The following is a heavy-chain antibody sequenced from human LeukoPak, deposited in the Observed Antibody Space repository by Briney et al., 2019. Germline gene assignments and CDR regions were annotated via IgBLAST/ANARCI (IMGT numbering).Heavy chain of an antibody. CDR3: ARGGIVVVITGYYLDY. Sequence: ASVKVSCKASGYTFTGYYMHWVRQAPGQGLEWMGWINPNSGGTNYAQKFQGRVTMTRDTFLSTAYMELIKLRYDDTAVYYCARGGIVVVITGYYLDYWGQGTLVTVSS. D-gene: IGHD3-22*01. CDR2: INPNSGGT. V-gene: IGHV1-2*02. CDR1: GYTFTGYY. J-gene: IGHJ4*02.